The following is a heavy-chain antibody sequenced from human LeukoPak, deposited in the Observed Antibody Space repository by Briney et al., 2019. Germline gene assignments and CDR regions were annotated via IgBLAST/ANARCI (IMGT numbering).Heavy chain of an antibody. CDR3: ATDILTGANDY. J-gene: IGHJ4*02. D-gene: IGHD3-9*01. CDR1: GYTFTSYH. V-gene: IGHV1-46*01. Sequence: ASVKVSCKASGYTFTSYHMHWVRQAPGQGLEWMGIINPSGGSTSYAQKFQGRVTMTRDTPTSTVYMELSSLRSEDTAVYYCATDILTGANDYWGQGTLVTVSS. CDR2: INPSGGST.